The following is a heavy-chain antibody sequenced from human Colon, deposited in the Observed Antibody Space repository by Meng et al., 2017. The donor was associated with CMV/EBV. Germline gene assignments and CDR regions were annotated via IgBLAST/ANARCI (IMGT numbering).Heavy chain of an antibody. CDR1: GYSFNTYW. D-gene: IGHD3-10*01. CDR3: ANAYGLGLLGDY. CDR2: IYPSDSDT. Sequence: GESLKISCKGSGYSFNTYWIGWVRQMPGKGLELVGIIYPSDSDTRYSPSFKGQVTISADTSITTASLRWNSLKASDTAMYYCANAYGLGLLGDYWGQGTLVTVSS. J-gene: IGHJ4*02. V-gene: IGHV5-51*01.